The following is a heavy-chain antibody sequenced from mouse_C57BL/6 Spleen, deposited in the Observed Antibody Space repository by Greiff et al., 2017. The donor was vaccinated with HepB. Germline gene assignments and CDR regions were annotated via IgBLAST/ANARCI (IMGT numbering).Heavy chain of an antibody. CDR3: ARWSTGFAY. D-gene: IGHD1-1*01. V-gene: IGHV1-76*01. J-gene: IGHJ3*01. CDR1: GYTFTDYY. CDR2: IYPGSGNT. Sequence: VKLMESGAELVRPGASVKLSCKASGYTFTDYYINWVKQRPGQGLEWIARIYPGSGNTYYNEKFKGKATLTAEKSSSTAYMQLSSLTSEDSAVYFCARWSTGFAYWGQGTLVTVSA.